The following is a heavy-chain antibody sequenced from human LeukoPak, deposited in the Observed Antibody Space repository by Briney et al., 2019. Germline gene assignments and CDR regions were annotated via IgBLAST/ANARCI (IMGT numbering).Heavy chain of an antibody. D-gene: IGHD2-2*01. V-gene: IGHV4-38-2*01. J-gene: IGHJ5*02. CDR1: GYSISSGYY. Sequence: ASETLSLTCAVSGYSISSGYYWGWIRQPPGQGLEWIGSIYHSGSTYYNPSLKSRVTISVDTSKNQFSLKLSSVTAADTAVYYCARQRGYCSSTSCFHNWFDPWGQGTLVTVSS. CDR2: IYHSGST. CDR3: ARQRGYCSSTSCFHNWFDP.